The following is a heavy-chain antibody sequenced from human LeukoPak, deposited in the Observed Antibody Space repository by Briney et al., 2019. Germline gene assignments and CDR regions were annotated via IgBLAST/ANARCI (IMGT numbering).Heavy chain of an antibody. V-gene: IGHV4-59*01. Sequence: SETLSLTCTVSGASISSSYWSWIRQPPGKGLEWIGYIYYSGTTKYNPSLKSRVTISVDTSTNQFSLKVDSVAAADTAVYYCARGQPQRYSSGWYVNWFDPWGQGTLVTVSS. J-gene: IGHJ5*02. CDR1: GASISSSY. CDR3: ARGQPQRYSSGWYVNWFDP. D-gene: IGHD6-19*01. CDR2: IYYSGTT.